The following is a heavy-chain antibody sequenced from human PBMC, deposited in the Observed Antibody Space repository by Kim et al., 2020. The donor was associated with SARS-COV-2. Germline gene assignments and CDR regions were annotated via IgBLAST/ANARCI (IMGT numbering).Heavy chain of an antibody. J-gene: IGHJ6*02. Sequence: GGSLRLSCAASGFTFSSYAMHWVRQAPGKGLEWVAVISYDGSNKYYADSVKGRFTISRDNSKNTLYLQMNSLRAEDTAVYYCARGAPQVGPFLVYYYYGMDVWGQGTTVTVSS. CDR1: GFTFSSYA. V-gene: IGHV3-30*04. CDR2: ISYDGSNK. CDR3: ARGAPQVGPFLVYYYYGMDV. D-gene: IGHD2-15*01.